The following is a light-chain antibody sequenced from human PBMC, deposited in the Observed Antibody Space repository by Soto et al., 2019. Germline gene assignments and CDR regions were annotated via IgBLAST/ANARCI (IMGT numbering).Light chain of an antibody. CDR3: QEYNGHSSST. Sequence: DIQMTQSPSTLSASVGDRVTITCRANQSVNRWLAWYQQKPGRAPKLLIYEASRLESGVPSRFSGSGSGTEFTLTISSLQPDDFATYYCQEYNGHSSSTFGQGTKVDIK. CDR1: QSVNRW. J-gene: IGKJ1*01. V-gene: IGKV1-5*03. CDR2: EAS.